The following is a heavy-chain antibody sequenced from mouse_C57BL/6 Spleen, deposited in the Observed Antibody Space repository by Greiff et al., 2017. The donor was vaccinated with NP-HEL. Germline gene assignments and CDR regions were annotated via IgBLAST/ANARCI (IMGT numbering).Heavy chain of an antibody. Sequence: VQVVESGAELARPGASVKLSCKASGYTFTSYGISWVKQRTGQGLEWIGEIYPRSGNTYYNEKFKGKATLTADKSSSTAYMELRSLTSEDSAVYFCAREGDSSGFAYWGQRTLVTVSA. J-gene: IGHJ3*01. D-gene: IGHD3-2*02. CDR3: AREGDSSGFAY. CDR1: GYTFTSYG. CDR2: IYPRSGNT. V-gene: IGHV1-81*01.